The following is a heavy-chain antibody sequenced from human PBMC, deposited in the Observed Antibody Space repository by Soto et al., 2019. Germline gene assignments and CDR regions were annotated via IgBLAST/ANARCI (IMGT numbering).Heavy chain of an antibody. V-gene: IGHV2-5*02. CDR3: ALRVEQLLRANWFEP. CDR2: IYWDDDK. D-gene: IGHD6-6*01. J-gene: IGHJ5*02. Sequence: SGPTLVNPTQTLTLTCTFSGFSLSTSGVGVGWIRQPPGKSLEWLALIYWDDDKRYSPSLRSRLTITKDTSKNQVVLTMTNMDHVDTATYYGALRVEQLLRANWFEPWGQGTLLTVSS. CDR1: GFSLSTSGVG.